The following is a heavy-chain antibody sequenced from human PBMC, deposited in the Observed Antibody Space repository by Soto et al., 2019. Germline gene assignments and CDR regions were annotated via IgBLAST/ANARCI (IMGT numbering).Heavy chain of an antibody. V-gene: IGHV1-69*13. CDR3: ARVESGSYTVDAFDI. CDR2: IIPIFGTA. J-gene: IGHJ3*02. CDR1: GGSFSSYA. Sequence: SVKGSCKGSGGSFSSYAISWVRQAPGQGLEWMGGIIPIFGTANYAQKFQGRVTITADESTSTAYMELSSLRSEDTAVYYCARVESGSYTVDAFDIWGQGTMVT. D-gene: IGHD1-26*01.